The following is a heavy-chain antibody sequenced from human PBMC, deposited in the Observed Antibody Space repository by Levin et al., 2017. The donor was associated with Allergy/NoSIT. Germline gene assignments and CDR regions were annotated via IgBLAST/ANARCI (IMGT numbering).Heavy chain of an antibody. CDR3: ARAMGVVIPDY. CDR2: IWYDGSNK. CDR1: GFTFSSYG. J-gene: IGHJ4*02. D-gene: IGHD3-22*01. Sequence: PGGSLRLSCAASGFTFSSYGMHWVRQAPGKGLEWVAVIWYDGSNKYYADSVKGRFTISRDNSKNTLYLQMNSLRAEDTAVYYCARAMGVVIPDYWGQGTLVTVSS. V-gene: IGHV3-33*01.